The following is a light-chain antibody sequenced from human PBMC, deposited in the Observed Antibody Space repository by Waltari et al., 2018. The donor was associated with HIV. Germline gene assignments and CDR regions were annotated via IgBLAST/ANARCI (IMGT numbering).Light chain of an antibody. CDR3: HSADISGTHRV. CDR2: KDS. Sequence: SYELTQPPSVSVSPGQPARITCSGDALPKQYAPWYQQKPGQAPVVVIYKDSERPSRIPERFSGSSSGTTVTLTISGVQAEDEADYYCHSADISGTHRVFGGGTKLTVL. CDR1: ALPKQY. V-gene: IGLV3-25*03. J-gene: IGLJ3*02.